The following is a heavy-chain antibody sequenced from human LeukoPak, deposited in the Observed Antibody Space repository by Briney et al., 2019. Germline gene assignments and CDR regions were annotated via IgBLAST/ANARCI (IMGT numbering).Heavy chain of an antibody. Sequence: PGGSLRLSCAASGFTFSSYAMSWVRQAPGKGLEWVSAISGSGGSTYYADSVKGRFTISRDNSKNTLYLQMSSLRAEDTAVYYCAKRIAVAGTLPAYFDYWGQGTLVTVSS. J-gene: IGHJ4*02. CDR2: ISGSGGST. D-gene: IGHD6-19*01. CDR3: AKRIAVAGTLPAYFDY. CDR1: GFTFSSYA. V-gene: IGHV3-23*01.